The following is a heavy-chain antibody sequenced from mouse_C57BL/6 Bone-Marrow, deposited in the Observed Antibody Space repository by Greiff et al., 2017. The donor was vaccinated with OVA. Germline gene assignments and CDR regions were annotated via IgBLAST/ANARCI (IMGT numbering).Heavy chain of an antibody. Sequence: EVKLLESGPGLVKPSQSLSLTCSVTGYSITSGYYWNWIRQFPGNKLEWMGYISYDGSNNYNPSLKNRISITRDTSKNQFFLKLNSVTTEDTATYYCARDYYGSSLDYWGQGTTLTVSP. CDR3: ARDYYGSSLDY. CDR1: GYSITSGYY. J-gene: IGHJ2*01. V-gene: IGHV3-6*01. CDR2: ISYDGSN. D-gene: IGHD1-1*01.